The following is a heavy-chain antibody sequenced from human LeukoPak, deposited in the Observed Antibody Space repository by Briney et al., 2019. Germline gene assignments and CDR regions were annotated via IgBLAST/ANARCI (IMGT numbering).Heavy chain of an antibody. CDR3: AKDIRGYSGSYFDY. CDR2: IKQDGSEK. V-gene: IGHV3-7*03. J-gene: IGHJ4*02. D-gene: IGHD1-26*01. Sequence: GGSLRLSCAASGFTFSSYWMSWVRQAPGKGLEWVANIKQDGSEKYYVDSVKGRFTISRDNAKNSLYLQMNSLRAEDTAVYYCAKDIRGYSGSYFDYWGQGTLVTVSS. CDR1: GFTFSSYW.